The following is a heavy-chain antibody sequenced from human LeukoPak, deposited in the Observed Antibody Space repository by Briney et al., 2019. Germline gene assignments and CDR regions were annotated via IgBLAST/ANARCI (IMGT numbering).Heavy chain of an antibody. CDR3: ARSELVVVPAAIDYSGMDV. D-gene: IGHD2-2*01. J-gene: IGHJ6*04. CDR1: GGSISSYY. V-gene: IGHV4-59*08. CDR2: IYYSGST. Sequence: SETLSLTCTVSGGSISSYYWSWIRQPPGKGLEWIGYIYYSGSTNYNPSLKSRVTISVDTSKNQFSLKLSSVTAADTAVYYCARSELVVVPAAIDYSGMDVWGKGTTVTVSS.